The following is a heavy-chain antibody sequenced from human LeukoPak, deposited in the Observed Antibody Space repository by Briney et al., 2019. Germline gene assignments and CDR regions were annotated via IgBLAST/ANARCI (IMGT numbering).Heavy chain of an antibody. Sequence: PGGSLRLSCAASGFTFSSYGMHWVRQAPGKGLEWVAVISYDGSNKYCADSVKGRFTISRDNSKNTLYLQMNSLRAEDTAVYYCAKDQYSIAAAAADYWGQGTLVTVSS. J-gene: IGHJ4*02. V-gene: IGHV3-30*18. CDR1: GFTFSSYG. D-gene: IGHD6-13*01. CDR2: ISYDGSNK. CDR3: AKDQYSIAAAAADY.